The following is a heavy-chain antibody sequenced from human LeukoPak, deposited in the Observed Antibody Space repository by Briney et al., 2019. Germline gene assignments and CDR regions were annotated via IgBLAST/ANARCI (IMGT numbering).Heavy chain of an antibody. V-gene: IGHV4-39*07. CDR3: ARDRGAAGPDY. D-gene: IGHD3-10*01. CDR2: IYYSGST. CDR1: GGSMSSSSYY. Sequence: SETLSLTCTVSGGSMSSSSYYWGWIRQPPGKGLEWIGSIYYSGSTYYNPSLKSRVTISVDTSKNQFSLKLSSVTAADTAVYYCARDRGAAGPDYWGQETLVTVSS. J-gene: IGHJ4*02.